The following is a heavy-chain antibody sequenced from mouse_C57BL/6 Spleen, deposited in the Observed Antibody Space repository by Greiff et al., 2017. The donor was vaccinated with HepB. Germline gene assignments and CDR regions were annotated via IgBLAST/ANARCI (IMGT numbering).Heavy chain of an antibody. CDR1: GFSLSTSGMG. Sequence: QVTLKESGPGILQSSQTLSLTCSFSGFSLSTSGMGVSWIRQPSGKGLEWLAHIYWDDDKRYNPSLKSRLTISKDTSRNQVFLKITSVDTADTATYYCARRGYGNYVHWYFDVWGTGTTVTVSS. V-gene: IGHV8-12*01. CDR2: IYWDDDK. CDR3: ARRGYGNYVHWYFDV. D-gene: IGHD2-1*01. J-gene: IGHJ1*03.